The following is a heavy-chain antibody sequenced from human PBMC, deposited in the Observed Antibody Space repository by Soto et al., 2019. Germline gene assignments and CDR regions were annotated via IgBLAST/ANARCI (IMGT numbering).Heavy chain of an antibody. J-gene: IGHJ6*02. V-gene: IGHV3-33*01. Sequence: QVQLVESGGGVVQPGRSLRLSCAASGFTFSSYGMHWVRQAPGKGLEWVAVIWYDGSNKYYADSVKGRFTISRDNSKNTLYLQRNSLRAEDTAVYYCARERVPWVRGVSGYYYYGMDVWGQGTTVTVSS. CDR2: IWYDGSNK. D-gene: IGHD3-10*01. CDR3: ARERVPWVRGVSGYYYYGMDV. CDR1: GFTFSSYG.